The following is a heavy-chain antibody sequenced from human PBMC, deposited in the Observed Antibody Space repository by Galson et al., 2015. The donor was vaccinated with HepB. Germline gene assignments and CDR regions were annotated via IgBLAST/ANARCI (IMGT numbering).Heavy chain of an antibody. CDR2: IWNDGSNK. V-gene: IGHV3-33*01. J-gene: IGHJ4*02. CDR3: AREVEDVAGIIDY. D-gene: IGHD6-19*01. CDR1: GFTFSSCG. Sequence: SLRLSCAVSGFTFSSCGMHWVRQAPGKGLEWVAVIWNDGSNKFYADSVRGRFTISRDNSKNTLYLQMNSLRAEDTAVYYCAREVEDVAGIIDYWGQGTLVTVSS.